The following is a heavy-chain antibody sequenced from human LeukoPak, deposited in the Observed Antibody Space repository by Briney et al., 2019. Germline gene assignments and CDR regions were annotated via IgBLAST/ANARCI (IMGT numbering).Heavy chain of an antibody. Sequence: SETLSLTCAVYGGSFSGYYWSWIRQPPGKGLEWIGEINHSGSTNYNPSLKSRVTISVDTSKNQFSLKLSSVTAADTAVYYCARPRFLLWFGESGGAFDIWGQGTMVTVSS. D-gene: IGHD3-10*01. J-gene: IGHJ3*02. CDR2: INHSGST. V-gene: IGHV4-34*01. CDR3: ARPRFLLWFGESGGAFDI. CDR1: GGSFSGYY.